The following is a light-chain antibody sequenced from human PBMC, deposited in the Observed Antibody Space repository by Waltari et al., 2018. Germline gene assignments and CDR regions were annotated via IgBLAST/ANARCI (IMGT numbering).Light chain of an antibody. J-gene: IGLJ2*01. V-gene: IGLV1-47*01. CDR1: NYNIGNHY. CDR3: SSWDGSLGGVI. Sequence: QSVLSQPPSASGTPGQTVTISCSGSNYNIGNHYVYWYHQLPGTAPKLLIYRNTPRPPGGPDRFPCSKSGTSASLAISGLRSDDEADYYCSSWDGSLGGVIFGGGTKLTVL. CDR2: RNT.